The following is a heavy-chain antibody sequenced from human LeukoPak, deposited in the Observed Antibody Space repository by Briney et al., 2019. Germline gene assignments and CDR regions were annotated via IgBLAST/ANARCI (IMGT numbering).Heavy chain of an antibody. CDR2: ISPSGGIT. J-gene: IGHJ1*01. D-gene: IGHD3-16*01. V-gene: IGHV3-23*01. CDR1: GFTFSSHG. Sequence: GGSLRLSCAASGFTFSSHGMNWVRQAPGKGLEWVSGISPSGGITYCTDSVKGRFTISRDNSKNTQSLQMNSLRAEDTAVYYCAKDDDWGRYKHWGQGTLVTVSS. CDR3: AKDDDWGRYKH.